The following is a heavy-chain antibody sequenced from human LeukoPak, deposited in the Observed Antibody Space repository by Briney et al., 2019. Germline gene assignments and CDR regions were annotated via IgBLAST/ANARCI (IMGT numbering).Heavy chain of an antibody. J-gene: IGHJ6*03. CDR3: ARDRGLRPPSYYYYMDV. D-gene: IGHD4-17*01. CDR1: GFTFDDYG. Sequence: GGSLRLSCAASGFTFDDYGMSWVRQAPGKGLEWVSGINWNGGSTGYADSVKGRFTISRDSAKNSLHLQMNSLRAEDTALYYCARDRGLRPPSYYYYMDVWGEGTTVTVSS. CDR2: INWNGGST. V-gene: IGHV3-20*04.